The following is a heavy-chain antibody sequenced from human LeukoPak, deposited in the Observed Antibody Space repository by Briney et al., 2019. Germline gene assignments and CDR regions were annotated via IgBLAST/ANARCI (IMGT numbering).Heavy chain of an antibody. J-gene: IGHJ4*02. V-gene: IGHV4-4*07. CDR3: ARSPSTIGWNWGYYFDF. CDR1: GAAISDYF. CDR2: IWTTGST. Sequence: SETLSLTCTVSGAAISDYFWSWIRQPAGKDLQWIGRIWTTGSTYFNPSPQSRVRMSVDSSKTHFSLRLSSVTAADTAVYYCARSPSTIGWNWGYYFDFWGQGHLVTVSS. D-gene: IGHD1-7*01.